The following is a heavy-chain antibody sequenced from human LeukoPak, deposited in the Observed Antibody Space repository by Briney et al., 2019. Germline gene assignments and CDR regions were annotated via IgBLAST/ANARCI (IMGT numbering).Heavy chain of an antibody. CDR2: INPNSGGT. CDR1: GYTFTGYY. Sequence: ASVKVSCKASGYTFTGYYMHWVRQAPGQGLECMGWINPNSGGTNYAQKFQGRVTMTRDTSISTAYMELSRLRSDDTAVYYCARQEADPHQLLFRWGQGTLVTVSS. J-gene: IGHJ4*02. CDR3: ARQEADPHQLLFR. V-gene: IGHV1-2*02. D-gene: IGHD2-2*01.